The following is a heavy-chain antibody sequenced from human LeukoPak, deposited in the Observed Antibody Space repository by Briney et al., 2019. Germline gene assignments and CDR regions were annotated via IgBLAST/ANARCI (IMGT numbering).Heavy chain of an antibody. CDR1: GFTFSRHW. CDR3: AKNRGYSYGMDV. D-gene: IGHD5-18*01. J-gene: IGHJ6*02. Sequence: GGSLRLSCAASGFTFSRHWMHWVRQGPGKGLEWVAFIRYDGSNKYYADSVKGRFTISRDNSKNTLYLQMNSLRAEDTAVYYCAKNRGYSYGMDVWGQGTTVTVSS. CDR2: IRYDGSNK. V-gene: IGHV3-30*02.